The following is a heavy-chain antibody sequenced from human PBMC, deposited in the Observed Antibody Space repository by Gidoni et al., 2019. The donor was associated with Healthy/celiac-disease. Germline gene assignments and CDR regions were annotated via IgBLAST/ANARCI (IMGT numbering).Heavy chain of an antibody. V-gene: IGHV3-23*01. D-gene: IGHD3-22*01. J-gene: IGHJ4*02. Sequence: EVQLLESGGGLVQPGWSLRLSCAASGFTFSSYAMSWVRQAPGKGLEWVSAISGSGGSTYYADSVKGRVTISRENAKNTLYLQMNSRRAEDTAVYYCAKGVIVVVKGYFDYWGQGTLVTVSS. CDR1: GFTFSSYA. CDR3: AKGVIVVVKGYFDY. CDR2: ISGSGGST.